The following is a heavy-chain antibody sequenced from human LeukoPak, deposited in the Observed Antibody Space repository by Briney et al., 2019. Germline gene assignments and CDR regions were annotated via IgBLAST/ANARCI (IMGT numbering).Heavy chain of an antibody. V-gene: IGHV4-59*01. CDR1: GGSISSYY. D-gene: IGHD6-19*01. CDR3: ARGGSGHTGS. Sequence: NPSETLSLTCTVSGGSISSYYWSWIRQPPGKGLEWIGYIYYSGSTNYNPSLKSRVTISVDTSKNQFSLKLSSVTAADTAVYYCARGGSGHTGSWGQGTLVTVSS. CDR2: IYYSGST. J-gene: IGHJ5*02.